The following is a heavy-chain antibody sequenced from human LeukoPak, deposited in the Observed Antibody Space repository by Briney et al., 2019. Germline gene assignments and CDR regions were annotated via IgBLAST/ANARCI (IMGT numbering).Heavy chain of an antibody. Sequence: PSETLSLTCTVSGGSISSYYWSWIRRPPGKGLEWIGYIYYSGSTNYNPSLKSRVTISVDTSKNQFSLKLSSVTAADTAVYYCAREIDDFWSGYTRSDAFDIWGQGTMVTVSS. D-gene: IGHD3-3*01. CDR1: GGSISSYY. CDR2: IYYSGST. J-gene: IGHJ3*02. V-gene: IGHV4-59*01. CDR3: AREIDDFWSGYTRSDAFDI.